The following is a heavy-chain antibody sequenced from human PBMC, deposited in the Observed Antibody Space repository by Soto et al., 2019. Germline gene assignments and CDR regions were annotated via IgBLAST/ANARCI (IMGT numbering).Heavy chain of an antibody. V-gene: IGHV3-30-3*01. CDR2: ISYDGSKK. CDR1: GFTFSSYA. Sequence: QVQLVESGGGVVQPGRSLRLSCAASGFTFSSYAMHWVRQAPGKGLEWVAVISYDGSKKDYADSVKGRFTISRDNSKKTLYLQMNSLRAEDTAVFYCASAVRGGSGWYYFDYWGQGTLVTVSS. D-gene: IGHD6-19*01. CDR3: ASAVRGGSGWYYFDY. J-gene: IGHJ4*02.